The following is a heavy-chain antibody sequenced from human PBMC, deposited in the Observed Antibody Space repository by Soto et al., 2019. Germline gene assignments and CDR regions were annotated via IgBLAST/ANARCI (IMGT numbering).Heavy chain of an antibody. D-gene: IGHD1-26*01. J-gene: IGHJ4*02. Sequence: WGSLRLSCAASGFSFIDYVIPYLRHSPFKWLEWVAVMWYHGRDLFYTDSVKGRFTISRDNSQNTLLLQMNSLRADDTAVYYCAREQGGQSGTFIFEHWGQGALVTVAS. V-gene: IGHV3-33*01. CDR1: GFSFIDYV. CDR3: AREQGGQSGTFIFEH. CDR2: MWYHGRDL.